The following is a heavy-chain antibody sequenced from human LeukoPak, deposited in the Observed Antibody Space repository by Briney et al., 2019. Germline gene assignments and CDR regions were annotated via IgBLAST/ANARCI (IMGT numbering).Heavy chain of an antibody. Sequence: PSETLSLTCTVSGGSISSYYWSWIRQPPGKGLEWIGYIYYSGSTNYNPSLKSRVTISVDTSKNQFSLKLSSVTAADTAVYYCARELPYSSSWYGNAFDIWGQGTMVTVSS. J-gene: IGHJ3*02. CDR3: ARELPYSSSWYGNAFDI. CDR1: GGSISSYY. CDR2: IYYSGST. V-gene: IGHV4-59*12. D-gene: IGHD6-13*01.